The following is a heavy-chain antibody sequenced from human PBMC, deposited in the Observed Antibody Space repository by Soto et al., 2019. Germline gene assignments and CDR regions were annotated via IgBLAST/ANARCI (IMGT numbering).Heavy chain of an antibody. D-gene: IGHD1-26*01. CDR3: ARGLISGSHYSGGWYYFDS. Sequence: PSETLSLTCTVSGGSINSGDYYWSWIRQHPGKGLEWIGYIYYSGSTYYNPSLKSRVTISVDTSQSQFSLKLSSVTAADTAVYYCARGLISGSHYSGGWYYFDSWGQGTQVTVSS. V-gene: IGHV4-31*03. CDR1: GGSINSGDYY. J-gene: IGHJ4*02. CDR2: IYYSGST.